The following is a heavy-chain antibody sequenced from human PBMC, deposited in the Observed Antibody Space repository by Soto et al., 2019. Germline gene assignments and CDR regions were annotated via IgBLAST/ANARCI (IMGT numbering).Heavy chain of an antibody. CDR1: GFTFSSYG. V-gene: IGHV3-30*18. CDR3: AKGDCGGDCYSFDAFDI. Sequence: QVQLVESGGGVVQPGRSLRLSCAASGFTFSSYGMHWVRQAPGKGLEWVAVISYDGSNKYYADSVKGRFTIARDNSKNTLYLQMNSLRAEDTAGYYWAKGDCGGDCYSFDAFDIWGQGTMVTVSS. D-gene: IGHD2-21*02. CDR2: ISYDGSNK. J-gene: IGHJ3*02.